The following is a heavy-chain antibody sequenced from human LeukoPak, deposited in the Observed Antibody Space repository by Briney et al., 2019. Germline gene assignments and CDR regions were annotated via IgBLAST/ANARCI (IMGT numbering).Heavy chain of an antibody. CDR2: IHKNAIT. D-gene: IGHD4-23*01. J-gene: IGHJ4*02. CDR3: ARRAGGYSHPYDY. V-gene: IGHV3-53*01. Sequence: GGSLRLSCAASGFTFSSYEMNWVRQAPGKGLEWVSVIHKNAITYYADTVKGRFTISRDNSKNTLYLQMNSLRAEDTAVYYCARRAGGYSHPYDYWGQGTLVTVSS. CDR1: GFTFSSYE.